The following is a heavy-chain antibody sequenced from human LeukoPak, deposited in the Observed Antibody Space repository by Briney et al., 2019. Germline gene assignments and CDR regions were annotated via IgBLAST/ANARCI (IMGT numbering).Heavy chain of an antibody. CDR2: ISGYSGNT. J-gene: IGHJ4*02. CDR1: GYTFTSYG. CDR3: ARAWELLDDY. V-gene: IGHV1-18*01. D-gene: IGHD1-26*01. Sequence: ASVKVSCKASGYTFTSYGISWVRQAPGQGLERMGWISGYSGNTNYAQNLQGRVTMTTDTSTSTVYMELRSLRSDDTAVYYCARAWELLDDYWGQGTLVTVSS.